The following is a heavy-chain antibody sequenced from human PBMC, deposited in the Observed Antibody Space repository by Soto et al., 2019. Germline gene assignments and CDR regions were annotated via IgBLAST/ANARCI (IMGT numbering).Heavy chain of an antibody. V-gene: IGHV3-23*01. CDR1: GFTFSSYA. J-gene: IGHJ6*02. Sequence: EVQLLESGGGLVQPGESLRLSCAASGFTFSSYAMSWVRQAPGKGLEWVSAISGSGGSTYYADSVKGRFTISRDNSKNTLYLQMNSLRAEDTAVYYCARGDYYYYYGMDVWGQGTTVTVSS. CDR2: ISGSGGST. CDR3: ARGDYYYYYGMDV.